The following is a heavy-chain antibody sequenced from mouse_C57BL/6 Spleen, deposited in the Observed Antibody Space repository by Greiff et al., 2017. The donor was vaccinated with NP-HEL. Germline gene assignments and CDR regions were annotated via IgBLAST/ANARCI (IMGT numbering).Heavy chain of an antibody. Sequence: VQLQQSGAELVKPGASVKLSCTASGFNIKDYYMHWVKQRTEQGLEWIGRIDPEDGDTKYAPKFQGKATITADTSSNTAYLQLSSLTSEDTAVYDCARSSREARFAYWGQGTLVTVSA. CDR3: ARSSREARFAY. V-gene: IGHV14-2*01. CDR1: GFNIKDYY. CDR2: IDPEDGDT. J-gene: IGHJ3*01.